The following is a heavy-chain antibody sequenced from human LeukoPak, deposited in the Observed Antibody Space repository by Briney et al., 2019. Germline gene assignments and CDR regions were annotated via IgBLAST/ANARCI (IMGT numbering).Heavy chain of an antibody. D-gene: IGHD6-13*01. Sequence: ASVKVSCKASGYTFTSYGISWVRQAPGQGLEWMGWISAYNGNTNYAQKLQGRVAMTTDTSTSTAYMELRSLRTDDTAAYYCARTALGIYSSSWFDPWGQGTLVTVSS. J-gene: IGHJ5*02. CDR2: ISAYNGNT. V-gene: IGHV1-18*01. CDR1: GYTFTSYG. CDR3: ARTALGIYSSSWFDP.